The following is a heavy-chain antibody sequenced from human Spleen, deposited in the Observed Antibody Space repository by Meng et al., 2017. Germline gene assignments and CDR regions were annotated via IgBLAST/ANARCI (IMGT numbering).Heavy chain of an antibody. V-gene: IGHV4-31*03. CDR2: IYYSGST. Sequence: SETLSLTCTVSGGSISSGGYYWSWIRQHPGKGLEWIGYIYYSGSTYYNPPLKSRLTISVDTSQNQFSLNLNSVTAADTAVYYCARDYSTTWFEGTHFDYWSQGTLVTVSS. D-gene: IGHD6-13*01. CDR1: GGSISSGGYY. J-gene: IGHJ4*02. CDR3: ARDYSTTWFEGTHFDY.